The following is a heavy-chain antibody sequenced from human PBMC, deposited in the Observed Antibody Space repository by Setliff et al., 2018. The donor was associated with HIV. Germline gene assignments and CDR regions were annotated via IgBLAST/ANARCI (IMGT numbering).Heavy chain of an antibody. CDR3: AREDSSYHYFDY. CDR1: GYSISSGYY. Sequence: PSETLSLTCAVSGYSISSGYYWGWIQQPPGKGLEWIGSIYHSGSTYYNPSLKSRVTISVDTSKNQFSLNLSSVTAADTAVYYCAREDSSYHYFDYWGQGMLVTVSS. V-gene: IGHV4-38-2*02. CDR2: IYHSGST. J-gene: IGHJ4*02. D-gene: IGHD6-6*01.